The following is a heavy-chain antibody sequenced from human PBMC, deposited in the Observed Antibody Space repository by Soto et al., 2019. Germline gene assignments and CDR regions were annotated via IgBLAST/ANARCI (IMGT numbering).Heavy chain of an antibody. D-gene: IGHD3-9*01. CDR3: ARGSDIFTGYSHNWFDA. CDR1: GYTFTSYY. CDR2: INPGGGST. Sequence: ASVKVSCKASGYTFTSYYMHWVRQAPGEGLEWMGIINPGGGSTSYAQNFQGRVTMTRDTSTSTVYMELSSLRSEDTAVYYCARGSDIFTGYSHNWFDAWGQGTLVTVSS. J-gene: IGHJ5*02. V-gene: IGHV1-46*01.